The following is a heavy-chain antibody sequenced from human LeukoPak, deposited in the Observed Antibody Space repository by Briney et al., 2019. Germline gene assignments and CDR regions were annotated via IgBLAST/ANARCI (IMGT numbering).Heavy chain of an antibody. CDR2: ISAYNGNT. V-gene: IGHV1-18*01. D-gene: IGHD3-10*01. CDR3: ARDPLRFGELLGYFDY. CDR1: GYTFTSYY. Sequence: ASVKVSCKTSGYTFTSYYISWVRQAPGQRLEWMAWISAYNGNTKYAQKFQGRVTMTTDTSTSTAYMELRSLRSDDTAVYYCARDPLRFGELLGYFDYWGQGTLVTVSS. J-gene: IGHJ4*02.